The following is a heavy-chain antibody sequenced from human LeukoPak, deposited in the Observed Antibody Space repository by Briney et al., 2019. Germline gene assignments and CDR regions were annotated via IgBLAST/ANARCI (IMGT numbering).Heavy chain of an antibody. J-gene: IGHJ4*02. CDR3: ASYDSSGYYSDY. CDR2: INRSGST. CDR1: GGSFSGYY. D-gene: IGHD3-22*01. Sequence: SETLSLTCAVYGGSFSGYYWSWIRQPPGKGLEWIGEINRSGSTNYNPSLKSRVTISVDTSKNQSSLKLSSVTAADTAVYYCASYDSSGYYSDYWGQGTLVTVSS. V-gene: IGHV4-34*01.